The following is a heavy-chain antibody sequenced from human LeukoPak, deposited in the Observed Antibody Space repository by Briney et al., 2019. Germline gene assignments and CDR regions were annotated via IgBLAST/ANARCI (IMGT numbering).Heavy chain of an antibody. CDR1: GGSISSGDYC. J-gene: IGHJ4*02. V-gene: IGHV4-30-4*01. Sequence: PSQTLSLTCTVSGGSISSGDYCWSWIRQPPGKGLEWIGYIYYSGSTYYNPSLKSRVTISVDTSKNQFSLKLSSVTAADTAVYYCARDQGPIVGATPVIYWGQGTLVTVSS. D-gene: IGHD1-26*01. CDR2: IYYSGST. CDR3: ARDQGPIVGATPVIY.